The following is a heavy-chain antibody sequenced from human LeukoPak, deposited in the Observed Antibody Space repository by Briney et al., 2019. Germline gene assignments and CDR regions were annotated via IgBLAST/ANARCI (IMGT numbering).Heavy chain of an antibody. CDR2: IDWDDDK. J-gene: IGHJ6*04. D-gene: IGHD4-17*01. V-gene: IGHV2-70*01. CDR3: ARITATTATTQHYYYYYGMDV. Sequence: SGPTLVNPTQTLTLTCTFSGFSLSTSGMCVSWIRQPPGKALEWLALIDWDDDKYYSTSLKTRLTISKDTSKNQVVLAMTNMDPVDTATYYCARITATTATTQHYYYYYGMDVWGKGTTVTVSS. CDR1: GFSLSTSGMC.